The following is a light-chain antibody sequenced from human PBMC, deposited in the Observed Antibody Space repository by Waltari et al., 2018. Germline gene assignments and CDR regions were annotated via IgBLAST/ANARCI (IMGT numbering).Light chain of an antibody. CDR1: QGISSY. J-gene: IGKJ1*01. CDR3: QQYYSYPWT. CDR2: AAS. V-gene: IGKV1-8*01. Sequence: AIRMTQSPSSLPASTGDRVTITCRASQGISSYLAWYQQKPGKAPKLLIYAASTLQSGVPSRFSGSGSGTDFTLTISCLQSEDFATYYCQQYYSYPWTFGQGTKVEIK.